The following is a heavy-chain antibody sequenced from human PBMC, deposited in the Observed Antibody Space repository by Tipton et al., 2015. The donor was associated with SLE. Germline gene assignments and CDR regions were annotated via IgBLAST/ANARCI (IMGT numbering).Heavy chain of an antibody. CDR1: GESISSYY. CDR2: IHSSGST. Sequence: LTCTVSGESISSYYWSWIRQSAGKGLEWLGRIHSSGSTNDNPSLKSRVTMSVDSSKNQFSLKVNSVTAADTAVYYCARSESYYSALTYWGQGTLVTVSS. V-gene: IGHV4-4*07. D-gene: IGHD1-26*01. J-gene: IGHJ4*02. CDR3: ARSESYYSALTY.